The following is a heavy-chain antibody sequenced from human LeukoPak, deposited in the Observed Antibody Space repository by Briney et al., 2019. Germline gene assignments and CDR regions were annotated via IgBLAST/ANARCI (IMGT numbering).Heavy chain of an antibody. J-gene: IGHJ4*02. CDR3: ARDWVGEN. V-gene: IGHV4-4*02. Sequence: SGTLSLTCAVSGGSISSDNWWTWVRQPPGKGLEWIGEIYPSESTNYNPSLKSRLTMSVDKSKNQFSLRLNSVTAADTAVYYCARDWVGENWGQGTLVTVSS. CDR2: IYPSEST. CDR1: GGSISSDNW. D-gene: IGHD3-16*01.